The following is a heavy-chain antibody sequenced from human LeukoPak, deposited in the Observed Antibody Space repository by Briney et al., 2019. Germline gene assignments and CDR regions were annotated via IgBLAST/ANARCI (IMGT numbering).Heavy chain of an antibody. J-gene: IGHJ6*02. Sequence: ASVKVSCKASGYTFTSYYMHWVRQAPGQGLEWMGIINPSGGSTSYAQKFQGRVTMTRDTSTSTVYMELSSLRSEDTAVYYCARDPPYGSGSYFDYGMDVWGQGTTVIVSS. CDR2: INPSGGST. D-gene: IGHD3-10*01. V-gene: IGHV1-46*01. CDR3: ARDPPYGSGSYFDYGMDV. CDR1: GYTFTSYY.